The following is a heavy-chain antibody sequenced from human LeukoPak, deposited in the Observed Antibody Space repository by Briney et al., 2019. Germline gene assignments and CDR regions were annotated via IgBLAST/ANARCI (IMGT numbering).Heavy chain of an antibody. V-gene: IGHV3-23*01. CDR2: VSASGSST. Sequence: GGSLRLSCAASGFTFINYGMSWVRQPPGGGLEWVSAVSASGSSTYYADSVKGRFTISRDNAKKSLYLQMNSLRAEDSAVYFCARVYHDAFDIWGQGTMVTVSS. CDR3: ARVYHDAFDI. D-gene: IGHD1-14*01. J-gene: IGHJ3*02. CDR1: GFTFINYG.